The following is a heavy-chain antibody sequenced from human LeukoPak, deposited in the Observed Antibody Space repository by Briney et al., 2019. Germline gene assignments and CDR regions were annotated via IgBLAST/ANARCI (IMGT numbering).Heavy chain of an antibody. V-gene: IGHV1-69*01. Sequence: ASVKVSCKASGGTFISYAISWVRQAPGQGLEWMGGIIPIFGTANYAQKFQGRVTITADESTSTAYMELSSLRSEDTAVYYCAREQLKGEYYFDYWGQGTLVTVSS. D-gene: IGHD6-13*01. J-gene: IGHJ4*02. CDR2: IIPIFGTA. CDR3: AREQLKGEYYFDY. CDR1: GGTFISYA.